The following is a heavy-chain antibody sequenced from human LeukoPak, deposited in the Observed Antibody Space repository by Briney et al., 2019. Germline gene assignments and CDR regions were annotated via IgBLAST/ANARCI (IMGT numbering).Heavy chain of an antibody. Sequence: TGESLRLSCAASGFTFSSYAMHWVRQAPGKGLEYVSAISSNGGSTYYANSVKGRFTISRDNSKNTLYLQMGSLRAEDMAVYYCARGVNFDYWGQGTLVTVSS. D-gene: IGHD2-21*01. CDR1: GFTFSSYA. CDR2: ISSNGGST. CDR3: ARGVNFDY. J-gene: IGHJ4*02. V-gene: IGHV3-64*01.